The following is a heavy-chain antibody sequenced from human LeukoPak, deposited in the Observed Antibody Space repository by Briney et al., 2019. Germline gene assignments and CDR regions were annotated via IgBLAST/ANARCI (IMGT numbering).Heavy chain of an antibody. V-gene: IGHV3-30*02. CDR1: GFTFSSYG. Sequence: GGSLRLSCAASGFTFSSYGMHWVHQAPGKGLEWVAFIRYDGSNKYYADSVKGRFTISRGNSKNTLYLQMNSLRAEDTAVYYCAKDYRNGQQLARGFDYWGQGTLVTVSS. CDR2: IRYDGSNK. CDR3: AKDYRNGQQLARGFDY. J-gene: IGHJ4*02. D-gene: IGHD6-13*01.